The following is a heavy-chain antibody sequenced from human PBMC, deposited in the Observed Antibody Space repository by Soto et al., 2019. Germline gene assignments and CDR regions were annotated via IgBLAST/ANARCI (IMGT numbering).Heavy chain of an antibody. CDR1: GDSINSYY. V-gene: IGHV4-59*01. CDR3: ARSGDYGDYVGRYQHYGMDV. Sequence: SETLSLTCTVSGDSINSYYWNWIRQPPGKGLEWIGYIYYSGSTNYNPSLKSRVIISVDTSKNQFSLKLSSVTAADTAVYYCARSGDYGDYVGRYQHYGMDVWGQGTTVTVSS. J-gene: IGHJ6*02. CDR2: IYYSGST. D-gene: IGHD4-17*01.